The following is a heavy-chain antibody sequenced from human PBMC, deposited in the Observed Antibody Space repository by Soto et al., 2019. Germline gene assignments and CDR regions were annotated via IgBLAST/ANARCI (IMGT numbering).Heavy chain of an antibody. CDR2: ISGSGGST. V-gene: IGHV3-23*01. J-gene: IGHJ3*02. CDR3: AKLYCSSTSCYDNAFDI. CDR1: GFTFSSYA. Sequence: GGSLRLSCAASGFTFSSYAMSWVRQAPGKGLEWVSAISGSGGSTYYADSVKGRFTISRDNSKNTLYLQMNSLRAEDTAVYYCAKLYCSSTSCYDNAFDIWGQGTMVTVSS. D-gene: IGHD2-2*01.